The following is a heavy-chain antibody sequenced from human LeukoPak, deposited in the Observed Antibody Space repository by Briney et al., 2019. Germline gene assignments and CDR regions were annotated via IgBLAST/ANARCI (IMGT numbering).Heavy chain of an antibody. CDR3: AKERTLYYYGSGSPGGMDV. Sequence: GRSLRLSCAASGFTFSSYGMHWVRQAPGKGLEWVAVISYDGSNKYYADSVKGRFTISRDNTKNTLYLQMNSLRAEDTAVYYCAKERTLYYYGSGSPGGMDVWGQGTTVTVSS. D-gene: IGHD3-10*01. J-gene: IGHJ6*02. V-gene: IGHV3-30*18. CDR1: GFTFSSYG. CDR2: ISYDGSNK.